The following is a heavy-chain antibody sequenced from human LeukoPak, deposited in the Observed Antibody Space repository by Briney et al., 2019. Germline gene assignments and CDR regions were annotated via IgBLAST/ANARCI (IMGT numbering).Heavy chain of an antibody. Sequence: PGGSLRLSCAASGFTFSSYAMSWVRQAPGKGLEGVSYISSSSRTIYYADSGKGRFTISRDNAKNSLYLQMNSLRAEDTAVYYCARDLYVAPFYWGQGILVTVSS. J-gene: IGHJ4*02. D-gene: IGHD2-8*01. CDR2: ISSSSRTI. CDR3: ARDLYVAPFY. CDR1: GFTFSSYA. V-gene: IGHV3-48*04.